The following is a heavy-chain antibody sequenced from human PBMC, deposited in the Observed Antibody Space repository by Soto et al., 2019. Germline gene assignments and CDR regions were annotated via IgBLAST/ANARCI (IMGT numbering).Heavy chain of an antibody. Sequence: GGSLRLSCAASGFTFSSYWMHWVRQAPGKGLVWVSRINSDGSSTSYADSVKGRFTISRDNAKNTLYLQMNSLRAEDTAVYYCAVNDSSSYAFDIWGQGTMVTVSS. D-gene: IGHD6-13*01. J-gene: IGHJ3*02. V-gene: IGHV3-74*01. CDR2: INSDGSST. CDR1: GFTFSSYW. CDR3: AVNDSSSYAFDI.